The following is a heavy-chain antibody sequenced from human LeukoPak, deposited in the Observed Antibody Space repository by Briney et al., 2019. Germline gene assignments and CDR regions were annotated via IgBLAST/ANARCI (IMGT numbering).Heavy chain of an antibody. J-gene: IGHJ4*02. D-gene: IGHD6-13*01. V-gene: IGHV3-23*01. CDR2: ISGSGGST. Sequence: GGSLRLSCAASGFTFSSYAMSWVRQAPGKGLGWVSAISGSGGSTYYADSVKGRFTISRDNSKNTLYLQMNSLRAEDTAVYYCAKGQRQLVSRFDYWGQGTLVTVSS. CDR3: AKGQRQLVSRFDY. CDR1: GFTFSSYA.